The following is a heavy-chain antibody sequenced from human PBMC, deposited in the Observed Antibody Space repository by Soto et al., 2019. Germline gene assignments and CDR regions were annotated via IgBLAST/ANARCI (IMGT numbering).Heavy chain of an antibody. CDR3: ARHAPGGPFDS. J-gene: IGHJ4*02. V-gene: IGHV4-59*08. CDR1: GGSINSYY. Sequence: QVQLQESGPGLVKPSETLSLTCTVSGGSINSYYWSWIRQSPGKGLEWIGYIFYSGNTNYNPSLNSRVTLSVATSKTQFSLKLTSVTAADTAVYYCARHAPGGPFDSWGQGTLVTVSS. CDR2: IFYSGNT.